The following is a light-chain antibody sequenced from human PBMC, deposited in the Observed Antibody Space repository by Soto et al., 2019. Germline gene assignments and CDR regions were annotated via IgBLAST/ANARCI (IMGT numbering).Light chain of an antibody. CDR3: QQYENLPT. V-gene: IGKV1-33*01. J-gene: IGKJ5*01. CDR2: DAS. Sequence: DIQMTQSPSTLSASVGDTVTVTCRASQSVSGWLALYQQKPGRAPKLLIYDASNLEAGVPSRFRGSGSGTDFTFTISRLQPEDIATYYCQQYENLPTFSQGTRLEI. CDR1: QSVSGW.